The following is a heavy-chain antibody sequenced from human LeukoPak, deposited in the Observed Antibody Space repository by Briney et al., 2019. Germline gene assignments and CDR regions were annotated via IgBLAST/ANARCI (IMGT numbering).Heavy chain of an antibody. D-gene: IGHD3-22*01. CDR1: GGSISSYY. V-gene: IGHV4-59*01. CDR3: ARAGTPITMIVVESNWFDP. CDR2: IYYSGGT. J-gene: IGHJ5*02. Sequence: SETLSLTCTVSGGSISSYYWSWIRQPPGKGLEWIGYIYYSGGTNYNPSLKSRVTISVDTSKNQFSLKLSSVTAADTAVYYCARAGTPITMIVVESNWFDPWGQGTLVTVSS.